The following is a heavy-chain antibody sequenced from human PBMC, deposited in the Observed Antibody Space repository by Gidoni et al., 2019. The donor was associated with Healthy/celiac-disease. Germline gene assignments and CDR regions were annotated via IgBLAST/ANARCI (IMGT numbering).Heavy chain of an antibody. CDR3: ARVEYSSSSVFWYYYGMDV. J-gene: IGHJ6*02. Sequence: QVQLVESGGGVVLPGRSLSLSCAASGFTFSSFGMHWVRQAPGKGLEWVAVIWYDGSNKYYADSVKGRFTISRDNSKNTLYLQMNSLRAEDTAVYYCARVEYSSSSVFWYYYGMDVWGQGTTVTVSS. V-gene: IGHV3-33*01. CDR2: IWYDGSNK. D-gene: IGHD6-6*01. CDR1: GFTFSSFG.